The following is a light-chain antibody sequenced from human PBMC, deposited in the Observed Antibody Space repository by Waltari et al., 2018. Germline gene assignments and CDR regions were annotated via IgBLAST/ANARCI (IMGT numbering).Light chain of an antibody. CDR2: DDT. CDR1: NIGRKT. J-gene: IGLJ1*01. Sequence: SYDLTQPPSVSEAPGKTATITCGGDNIGRKTVHWYQQKAGQAPILVLYDDTDRPSGIPDRFSGSNSGNTATLTISRVEAGDEADYYCQVWDSNTDHAFFGTWTKVTVL. V-gene: IGLV3-21*03. CDR3: QVWDSNTDHAF.